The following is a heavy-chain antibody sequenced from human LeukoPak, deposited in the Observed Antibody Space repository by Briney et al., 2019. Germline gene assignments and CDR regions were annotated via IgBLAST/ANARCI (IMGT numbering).Heavy chain of an antibody. CDR3: ARDDAYSGVDY. Sequence: GGSLRLSCAASGFTFTNYGMHWVRQAPGKGLEWVAFIRYDGINKYYSDSVKGRFTISRDNSKNTLYLQMNSLRAEDTAVYYCARDDAYSGVDYWGQGTLVTVSS. D-gene: IGHD5-18*01. V-gene: IGHV3-30*02. CDR1: GFTFTNYG. J-gene: IGHJ4*02. CDR2: IRYDGINK.